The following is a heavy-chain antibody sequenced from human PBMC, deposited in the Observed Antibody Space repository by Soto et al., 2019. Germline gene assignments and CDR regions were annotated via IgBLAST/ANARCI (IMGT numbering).Heavy chain of an antibody. J-gene: IGHJ4*02. V-gene: IGHV3-15*01. D-gene: IGHD3-22*01. CDR2: IKGEADGGTT. CDR3: TTGLSNGYYNFDY. CDR1: GFTFSNAW. Sequence: HLVESGGGLVKPGGSLRLSCAASGFTFSNAWMSWVRQAPGKGLEWVGRIKGEADGGTTDYAAPVKGRITISRDHSKDTLYMHMTSLKTENTAVYYCTTGLSNGYYNFDYWGQGTPVTVSS.